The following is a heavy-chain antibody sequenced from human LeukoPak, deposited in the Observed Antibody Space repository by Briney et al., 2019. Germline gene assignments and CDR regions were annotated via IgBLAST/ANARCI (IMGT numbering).Heavy chain of an antibody. CDR2: IIPILGIA. J-gene: IGHJ1*01. D-gene: IGHD1-14*01. CDR3: ARGAGGITDFEH. CDR1: GGTFSSYA. Sequence: ASVKVSCKASGGTFSSYAISWVRQAPGQGLEWMGRIIPILGIANYAQKFQGRVTITADKSTSTAYMELSSLRSEDTAVYYCARGAGGITDFEHWGQGTLVTVSS. V-gene: IGHV1-69*04.